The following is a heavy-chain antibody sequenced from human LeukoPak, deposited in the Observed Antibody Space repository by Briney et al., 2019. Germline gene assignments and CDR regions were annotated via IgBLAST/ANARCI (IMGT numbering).Heavy chain of an antibody. CDR1: GFTFSSYW. Sequence: GGSLRLSCAASGFTFSSYWMHWVRQAPGKGLVWVSRVSTDGNIISYADSVKGRFTISRDNAKNTVYLQMNSLRAEDTAVYYRVRDRTTVTLFDSWGQGTLVTVSS. CDR2: VSTDGNII. D-gene: IGHD4-17*01. CDR3: VRDRTTVTLFDS. V-gene: IGHV3-74*01. J-gene: IGHJ4*02.